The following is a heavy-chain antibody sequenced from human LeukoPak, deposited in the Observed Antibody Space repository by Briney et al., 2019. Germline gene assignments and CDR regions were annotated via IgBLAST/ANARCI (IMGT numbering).Heavy chain of an antibody. CDR3: ARGNYYGSGSYFDYYYYYYMDV. D-gene: IGHD3-10*01. V-gene: IGHV1-18*04. J-gene: IGHJ6*03. CDR1: GYTFTNYY. Sequence: GASVKVSCKASGYTFTNYYIHWVRQAPGQGLEWMGWISAYNGNTNYAQKLQGRVTMTTDTSTSTAYMELRSLRSDDTAVYYCARGNYYGSGSYFDYYYYYYMDVWGKGTTVTISS. CDR2: ISAYNGNT.